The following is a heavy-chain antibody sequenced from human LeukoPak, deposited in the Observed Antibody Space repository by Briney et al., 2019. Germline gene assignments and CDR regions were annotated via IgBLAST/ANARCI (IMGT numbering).Heavy chain of an antibody. CDR1: GYIFTSYG. Sequence: ASVKVSSKASGYIFTSYGISWVRQAPGQGLEWMGWISGYNGNTNYAQKLQGRVTMTTDTSTSTAYMELRSLRSDDTAVYYCARDCSGGSCHFDYWGQGTLVTVSS. V-gene: IGHV1-18*01. D-gene: IGHD2-15*01. CDR2: ISGYNGNT. J-gene: IGHJ4*02. CDR3: ARDCSGGSCHFDY.